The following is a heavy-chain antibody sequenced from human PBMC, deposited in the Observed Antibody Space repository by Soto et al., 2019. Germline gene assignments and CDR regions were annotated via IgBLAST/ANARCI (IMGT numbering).Heavy chain of an antibody. CDR1: GGSISSGGYY. D-gene: IGHD4-17*01. V-gene: IGHV4-31*03. J-gene: IGHJ4*02. Sequence: SETLSLTCTVSGGSISSGGYYWSWIRQHPGKGLEWIGYIYYSGSTYYNPSLKSRVTISVDTSKNQFSLKLSSVTAADTAVYYCARAPKTTVTTMFDHWGQGTLVTVSS. CDR3: ARAPKTTVTTMFDH. CDR2: IYYSGST.